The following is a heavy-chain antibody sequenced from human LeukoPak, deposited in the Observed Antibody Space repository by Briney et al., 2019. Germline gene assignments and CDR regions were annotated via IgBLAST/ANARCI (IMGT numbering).Heavy chain of an antibody. J-gene: IGHJ6*03. Sequence: GESLKISCKGSGSGYRFTSHWIGWVRQMPGKGLEWMGIIYPDDSDTRYSPSFQGQVTISVDKSINTAYLHWSSLKASDSAMYYCARRSSSWYRGNFYYYMDVWGKGTTVTVSS. CDR2: IYPDDSDT. CDR3: ARRSSSWYRGNFYYYMDV. D-gene: IGHD6-13*01. V-gene: IGHV5-51*01. CDR1: GSGYRFTSHW.